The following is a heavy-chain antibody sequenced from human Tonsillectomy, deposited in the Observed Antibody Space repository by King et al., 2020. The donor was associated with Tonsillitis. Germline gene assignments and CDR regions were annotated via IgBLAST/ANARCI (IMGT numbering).Heavy chain of an antibody. CDR2: ISSSSTDI. Sequence: DVQLVESGGGLVKPGGSLRLSCAASGFTFSYYSMNWVRQAPGKGLEWVSSISSSSTDIYYADSVKGRFTISRDNAKNSLYLQMNSQRAEDTSVYYCARGDYYDTSGFADYWGQGTLVTVSS. D-gene: IGHD3-22*01. J-gene: IGHJ4*02. CDR1: GFTFSYYS. V-gene: IGHV3-21*01. CDR3: ARGDYYDTSGFADY.